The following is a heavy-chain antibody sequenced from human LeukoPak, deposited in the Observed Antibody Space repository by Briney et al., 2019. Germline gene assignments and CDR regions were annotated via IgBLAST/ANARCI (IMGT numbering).Heavy chain of an antibody. CDR3: ARAFRGYFDY. V-gene: IGHV4-59*01. CDR1: GGSISSYY. J-gene: IGHJ4*02. Sequence: PSETLSLTCTISGGSISSYYWSWIRQPPGKGLEWIGYIYYTGSTNHNPSLKSRVTISVDTSKNQFSLKLSSVTAADTAVYYCARAFRGYFDYWGQGTLVTVSS. CDR2: IYYTGST.